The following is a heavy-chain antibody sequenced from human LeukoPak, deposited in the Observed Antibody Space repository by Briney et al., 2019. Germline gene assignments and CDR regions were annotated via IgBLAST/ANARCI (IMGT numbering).Heavy chain of an antibody. CDR3: VREGPSVTNFDF. CDR1: GGSFRGYY. V-gene: IGHV4-34*01. Sequence: SETLSLTCAVFGGSFRGYYWSWIRQSPGKGMEWIGEIDHSGTTNYNPSLKSRVTMSVNTSKNQLSLKLHSVTAADTAVYFCVREGPSVTNFDFWAQGTQVTVSS. CDR2: IDHSGTT. J-gene: IGHJ4*02.